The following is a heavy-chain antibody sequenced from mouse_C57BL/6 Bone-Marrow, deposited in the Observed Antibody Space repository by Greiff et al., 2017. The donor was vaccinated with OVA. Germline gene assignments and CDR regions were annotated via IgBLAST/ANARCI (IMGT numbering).Heavy chain of an antibody. D-gene: IGHD2-2*01. J-gene: IGHJ3*01. CDR3: ARGDYGYDIAY. Sequence: EVKLQESGGGLVKPGGSLKLSCAASGFTFSSYAMSWVRQTPEKRLEWVATISDGGSYTYYPDNVKGRFTISRDNAKNNLYLQMSHLKSEDTAMYYCARGDYGYDIAYWGQGTLVTVSA. V-gene: IGHV5-4*03. CDR2: ISDGGSYT. CDR1: GFTFSSYA.